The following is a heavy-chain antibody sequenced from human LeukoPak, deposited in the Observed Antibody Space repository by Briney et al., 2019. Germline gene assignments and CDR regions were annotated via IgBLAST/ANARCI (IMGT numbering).Heavy chain of an antibody. CDR3: ARVTYYYGSGSYYNDYYYYYMDV. V-gene: IGHV4-59*01. CDR1: GASIGSYY. D-gene: IGHD3-10*01. J-gene: IGHJ6*03. Sequence: SETLSLTCTVSGASIGSYYWSWIRQSPGKGLEWVGYFFYSGSTNYNPSLKSRVTISVDTSKNQFSLKLSSVTAADTAVYYCARVTYYYGSGSYYNDYYYYYMDVWGKGTTVTISS. CDR2: FFYSGST.